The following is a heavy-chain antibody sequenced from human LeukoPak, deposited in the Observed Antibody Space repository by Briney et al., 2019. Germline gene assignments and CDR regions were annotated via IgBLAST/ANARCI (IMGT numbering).Heavy chain of an antibody. CDR1: GYTFTSYA. V-gene: IGHV7-4-1*02. J-gene: IGHJ4*02. D-gene: IGHD5-18*01. CDR2: ISTNTGNP. CDR3: ARGYSYGYFFSWQWGDY. Sequence: ASVKVSCKASGYTFTSYAMNWVRQAPGQGLEWMGWISTNTGNPTYAQGFTGRFVFSLDTSVSTAYLQISSLKAEDTAVYYCARGYSYGYFFSWQWGDYWGQGTLVTVSS.